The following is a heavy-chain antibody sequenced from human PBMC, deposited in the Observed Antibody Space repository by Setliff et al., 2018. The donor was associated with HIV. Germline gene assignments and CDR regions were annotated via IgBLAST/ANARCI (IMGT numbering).Heavy chain of an antibody. Sequence: SETLSLTCTVSGGSISGHYWSWIRQPPGKGLEWIGYIYTSGSTNYNPSLKSRVTISVDTSKNQFSLKLSSVTAADTAVYYCARWWVIAAGNWFDPWGQGTLVTVSS. CDR3: ARWWVIAAGNWFDP. D-gene: IGHD6-13*01. CDR2: IYTSGST. V-gene: IGHV4-4*08. CDR1: GGSISGHY. J-gene: IGHJ5*02.